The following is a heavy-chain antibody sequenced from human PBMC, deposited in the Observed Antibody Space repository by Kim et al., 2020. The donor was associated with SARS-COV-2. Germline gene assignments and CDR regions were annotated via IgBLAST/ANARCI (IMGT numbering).Heavy chain of an antibody. J-gene: IGHJ4*02. V-gene: IGHV1-3*01. CDR3: ARDQQCDPAAYFDF. CDR2: IFAGNGDT. CDR1: GYIFSKYV. Sequence: ASVKVSCKASGYIFSKYVIHWVRQGPGQRLEWMGCIFAGNGDTKYSQKFQDRITISRDKSTSTAYVELSSLKSEDTAVYYCARDQQCDPAAYFDFWGQGSLVTVSS.